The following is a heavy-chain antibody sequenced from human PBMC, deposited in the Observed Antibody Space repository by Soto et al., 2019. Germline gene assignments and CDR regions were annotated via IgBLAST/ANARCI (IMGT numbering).Heavy chain of an antibody. CDR3: ARVAVNWYFDL. D-gene: IGHD3-22*01. CDR2: INHSGST. CDR1: GGSFSGNY. Sequence: QVQLQQWGAGLLKPSETLSLTCAVYGGSFSGNYWSWIRQPPGKGLEWIGEINHSGSTNYNPSLKSRVTISVDTSKNQFSLTLSSVTAADTAVYYCARVAVNWYFDLWGRGTLVTVSS. J-gene: IGHJ2*01. V-gene: IGHV4-34*01.